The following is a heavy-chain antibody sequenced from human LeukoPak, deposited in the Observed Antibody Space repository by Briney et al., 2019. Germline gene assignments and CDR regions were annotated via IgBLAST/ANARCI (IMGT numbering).Heavy chain of an antibody. CDR3: TRLGYCSGGSCYTGY. Sequence: GGSLRLSCAASGFTFSGSDMHWVRQASGKGLEWVGRIRSKANSYATAYAASVKGRFTISRDDSKNTAYLQMNSLKTEDTAVYYCTRLGYCSGGSCYTGYWGQGTLVTVSS. CDR1: GFTFSGSD. V-gene: IGHV3-73*01. J-gene: IGHJ4*02. CDR2: IRSKANSYAT. D-gene: IGHD2-15*01.